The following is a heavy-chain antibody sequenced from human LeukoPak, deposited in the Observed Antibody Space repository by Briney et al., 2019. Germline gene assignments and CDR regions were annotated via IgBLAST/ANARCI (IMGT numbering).Heavy chain of an antibody. CDR3: ARVDPYGFGDYYYYYYMDV. D-gene: IGHD3-10*01. Sequence: GGSLRLSCAASGFTFSSYSMNWVRQAPGKGLEWVSYISSSSSTIYYANSVKGRFTISRDNAKNSLYLQMNSLRAEDTAVYYCARVDPYGFGDYYYYYYMDVWGKGTTVTVSS. CDR1: GFTFSSYS. V-gene: IGHV3-48*01. CDR2: ISSSSSTI. J-gene: IGHJ6*03.